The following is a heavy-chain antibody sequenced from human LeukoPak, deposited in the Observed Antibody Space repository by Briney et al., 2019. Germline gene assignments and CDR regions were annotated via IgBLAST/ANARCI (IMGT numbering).Heavy chain of an antibody. CDR2: INPNSGGT. Sequence: GWINPNSGGTNYAQKFQGRVTMTRDTSISTAYMELSRLRSDDTAVYYCARGGLRFLDAFDIWGQGTMVTVSS. V-gene: IGHV1-2*02. D-gene: IGHD3-3*01. CDR3: ARGGLRFLDAFDI. J-gene: IGHJ3*02.